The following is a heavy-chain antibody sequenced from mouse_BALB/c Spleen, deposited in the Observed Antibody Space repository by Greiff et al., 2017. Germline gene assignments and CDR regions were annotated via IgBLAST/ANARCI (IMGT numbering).Heavy chain of an antibody. J-gene: IGHJ1*01. D-gene: IGHD4-1*01. CDR1: GYSITSDYA. CDR2: ISYSGST. CDR3: ASANWAYWYFDV. Sequence: DVQLQESGPGLVKPSQSLSLTCTVTGYSITSDYAWNWIRQFPGNKLEWMGYISYSGSTSYNPSLKSRISITRDTSNNQFFLQLNSVTTEDTATYYCASANWAYWYFDVWGAGTTVTVSS. V-gene: IGHV3-2*02.